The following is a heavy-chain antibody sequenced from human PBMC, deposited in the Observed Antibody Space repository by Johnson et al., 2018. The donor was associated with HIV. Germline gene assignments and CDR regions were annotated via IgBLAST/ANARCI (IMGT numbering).Heavy chain of an antibody. J-gene: IGHJ3*01. CDR2: ISSSGSTI. CDR3: AREGNWNPTYGCDV. CDR1: ASTFSDYY. D-gene: IGHD1-1*01. Sequence: VHLVESGGGLVKPGASLRLSCAASASTFSDYYMSWIRQAPGMGLEWVSYISSSGSTIYYADSVMGRFTISRDNAKNSLYLHMTCLRPEDTADYFCAREGNWNPTYGCDVWGQGTIATVSS. V-gene: IGHV3-11*04.